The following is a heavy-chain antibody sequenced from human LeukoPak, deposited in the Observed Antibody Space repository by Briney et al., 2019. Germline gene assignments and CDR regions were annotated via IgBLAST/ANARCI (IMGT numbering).Heavy chain of an antibody. CDR3: ASSPYDSSGYLGPDAFDI. CDR2: ISSSSSYI. J-gene: IGHJ3*02. Sequence: GGSLRLSCAASGFTFSSYWMNWARQAPGKGLEWVSSISSSSSYIYYADSVKGRFTISRDNAKNSLYLQMSSLRAEDTAVYYCASSPYDSSGYLGPDAFDIWGQGTMVTVSS. V-gene: IGHV3-21*01. D-gene: IGHD3-22*01. CDR1: GFTFSSYW.